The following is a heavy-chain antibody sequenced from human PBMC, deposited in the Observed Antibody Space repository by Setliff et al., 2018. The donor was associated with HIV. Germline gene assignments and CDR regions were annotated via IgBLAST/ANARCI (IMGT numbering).Heavy chain of an antibody. J-gene: IGHJ3*02. CDR2: IYNSGRT. V-gene: IGHV4-59*08. D-gene: IGHD1-20*01. CDR1: GGSISSYY. CDR3: ARAITFHDAFDI. Sequence: SETLSLTCTVSGGSISSYYWSWIRQPPGKGLEWIGYIYNSGRTNYNPSLKSRVTISVDTSKKQFSLKLSSVTAADTAVYYCARAITFHDAFDIWGQGTMVTVS.